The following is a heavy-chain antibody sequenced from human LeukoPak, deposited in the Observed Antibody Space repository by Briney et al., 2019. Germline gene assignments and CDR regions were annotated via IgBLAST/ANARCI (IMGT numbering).Heavy chain of an antibody. CDR3: AKPRVYDILTPVQY. CDR1: GFTFSSYA. V-gene: IGHV3-23*01. CDR2: ISGSGGST. Sequence: PGGSLRLSCAASGFTFSSYAMSWVRQAPGKGLEWVSAISGSGGSTYYADSVKGRFTISRDNSKNTLYLQMNSLRAEDTAVYYCAKPRVYDILTPVQYWGQGTLVTVSS. D-gene: IGHD3-9*01. J-gene: IGHJ4*02.